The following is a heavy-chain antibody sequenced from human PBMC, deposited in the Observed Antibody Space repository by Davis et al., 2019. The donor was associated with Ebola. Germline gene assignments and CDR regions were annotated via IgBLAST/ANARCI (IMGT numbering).Heavy chain of an antibody. Sequence: GGSLRLSCAASGFTVSSNYMSWVRQAPGKGLEWVSVIYSGGSTYYADSVKGRFTISRHNSKNTLYLQMNSLRAEDTAVYYCARDHFQGAAAGMDVWGQGTTVTVSS. V-gene: IGHV3-53*04. CDR2: IYSGGST. D-gene: IGHD6-13*01. CDR3: ARDHFQGAAAGMDV. CDR1: GFTVSSNY. J-gene: IGHJ6*02.